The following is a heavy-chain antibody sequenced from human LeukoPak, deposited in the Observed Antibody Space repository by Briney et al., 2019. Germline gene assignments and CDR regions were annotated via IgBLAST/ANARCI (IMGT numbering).Heavy chain of an antibody. V-gene: IGHV4-59*12. J-gene: IGHJ4*02. D-gene: IGHD3-16*01. CDR3: ARGGAKGPYYFDY. CDR1: GGSISSYY. CDR2: IYHSGST. Sequence: SETLSLTCTVSGGSISSYYWSWIRQPPGKGLEWIGYIYHSGSTYYNPSLKSRVTISVDRSKNQFSLKLSSVTAADTAVYYCARGGAKGPYYFDYWGQGTLVTVSS.